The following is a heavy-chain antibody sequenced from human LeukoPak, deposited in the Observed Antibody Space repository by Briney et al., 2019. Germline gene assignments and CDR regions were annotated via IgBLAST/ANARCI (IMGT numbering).Heavy chain of an antibody. D-gene: IGHD4-17*01. CDR1: GFTFSSYA. J-gene: IGHJ4*02. Sequence: GRSLRLSCAASGFTFSSYAMHWVRQAPGKGLEWVAVISYDGSNKYYADSVKGRFTISIDNSKNTLYLQMNSLRAEDTAVNYCARFEGYGDYVPFDYWGQGTLVTVSS. CDR3: ARFEGYGDYVPFDY. CDR2: ISYDGSNK. V-gene: IGHV3-30-3*01.